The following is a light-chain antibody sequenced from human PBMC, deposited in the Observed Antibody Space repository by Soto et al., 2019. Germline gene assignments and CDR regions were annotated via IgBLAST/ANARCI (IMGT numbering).Light chain of an antibody. J-gene: IGKJ1*01. Sequence: EVVLTQSPGTLSLSPGERATLSCRASQSVSSTLAWYQQKPGQAPRLLIYGASTRATGIPARFSGSGSGTEFTLTIRSLQSEDFAVYYCKQYNNWPQTFGQGTKVDIK. V-gene: IGKV3-15*01. CDR2: GAS. CDR3: KQYNNWPQT. CDR1: QSVSST.